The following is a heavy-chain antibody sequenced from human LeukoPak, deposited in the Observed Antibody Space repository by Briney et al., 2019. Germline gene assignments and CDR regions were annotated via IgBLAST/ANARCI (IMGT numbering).Heavy chain of an antibody. D-gene: IGHD4-17*01. CDR2: ISSSGSTI. CDR3: TRVATGTSLMDLLRSRYYYYMDV. CDR1: GFTFSDYY. J-gene: IGHJ6*03. Sequence: GGSLRLSCAASGFTFSDYYMSWIRQAPGKGLEWVSYISSSGSTIYYADSVKGRFTISRDNAKNSLYLQMNSLRAEDTAVYYCTRVATGTSLMDLLRSRYYYYMDVWGKGTTVSVSS. V-gene: IGHV3-11*01.